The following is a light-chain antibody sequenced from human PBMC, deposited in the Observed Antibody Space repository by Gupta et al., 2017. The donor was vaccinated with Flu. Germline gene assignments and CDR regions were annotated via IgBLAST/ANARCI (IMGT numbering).Light chain of an antibody. CDR3: HQYNYWPGT. CDR2: GAS. Sequence: PSTCSVSLCDTATLSCRSIQSVNSYFAWYQQNPGQAPRLRSSGASSRSTGIPARFSGIGSGTEFTLAIIILQSEYFAFYWCHQYNYWPGTFGQWTKVEVK. CDR1: QSVNSY. V-gene: IGKV3-15*01. J-gene: IGKJ1*01.